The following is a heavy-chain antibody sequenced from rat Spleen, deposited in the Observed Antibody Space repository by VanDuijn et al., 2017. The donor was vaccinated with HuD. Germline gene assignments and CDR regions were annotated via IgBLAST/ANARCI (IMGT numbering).Heavy chain of an antibody. V-gene: IGHV5-31*01. J-gene: IGHJ2*01. Sequence: EVQLVESGGGLVQPGRSLKLSCVASGFTFNNYWMTWIRQAPGKGLEWVASITNTGGTTYYPDSVKGRFTTSRDNAENTVYLQMNSLRSEDTATYYCAVSGYGHWGQGVMVTVSS. CDR2: ITNTGGTT. CDR3: AVSGYGH. CDR1: GFTFNNYW. D-gene: IGHD4-3*01.